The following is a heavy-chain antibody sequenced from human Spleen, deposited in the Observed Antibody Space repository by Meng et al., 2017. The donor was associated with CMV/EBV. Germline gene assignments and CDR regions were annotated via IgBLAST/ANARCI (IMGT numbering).Heavy chain of an antibody. CDR2: MNPNSGNT. V-gene: IGHV1-8*01. CDR1: GYTFTSYD. Sequence: ASVKVSCKASGYTFTSYDINWVRQATGQGLEWMGWMNPNSGNTGYAQKFQGRVTLNRDTSISTAYMELSRLRFDDTAVYYCARMRGPKDGMDVGGQGTTVTVSS. CDR3: ARMRGPKDGMDV. D-gene: IGHD3-10*01. J-gene: IGHJ6*02.